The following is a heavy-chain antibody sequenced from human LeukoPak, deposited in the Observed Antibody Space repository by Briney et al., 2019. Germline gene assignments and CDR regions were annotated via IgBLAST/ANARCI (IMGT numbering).Heavy chain of an antibody. CDR2: IYTSGST. CDR3: ARTPWGFFDY. V-gene: IGHV4-61*02. D-gene: IGHD7-27*01. Sequence: SETLSLTCTVSGGSISSGSYYWSWIRQPAGKGLEWIGRIYTSGSTNYNPSLKSRVTISVDTSKNQFSLKLSSVTAADTAVYYCARTPWGFFDYWGQGTLVTASS. CDR1: GGSISSGSYY. J-gene: IGHJ4*02.